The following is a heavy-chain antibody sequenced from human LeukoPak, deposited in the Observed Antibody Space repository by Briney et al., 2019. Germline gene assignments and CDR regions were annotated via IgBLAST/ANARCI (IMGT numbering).Heavy chain of an antibody. V-gene: IGHV3-21*01. Sequence: PGGSLRLSCAASGFTFSSYSMNWVRQAPGKGLEWVSSISSSSSYIYYADSVKGRFTISRDNAKNSLYLQMNSLRAENTAVYYCARTRLGLVDAFDIWGQGTMVTVSS. CDR3: ARTRLGLVDAFDI. J-gene: IGHJ3*02. CDR1: GFTFSSYS. D-gene: IGHD6-6*01. CDR2: ISSSSSYI.